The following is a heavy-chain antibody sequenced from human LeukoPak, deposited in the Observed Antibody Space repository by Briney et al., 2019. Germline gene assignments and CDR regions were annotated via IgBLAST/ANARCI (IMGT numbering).Heavy chain of an antibody. J-gene: IGHJ5*02. CDR3: ARAKRWGIAVAGSGNWFDP. CDR1: GYTFTSYG. D-gene: IGHD6-19*01. CDR2: ISAYNGNT. Sequence: ASVKVSCKASGYTFTSYGISWVRQAPGQGLEWMGWISAYNGNTNYAQKLQGRVTMTTDTSTSTAYMKLRSLRSDDTAVHYCARAKRWGIAVAGSGNWFDPWGQGTLVTVSS. V-gene: IGHV1-18*01.